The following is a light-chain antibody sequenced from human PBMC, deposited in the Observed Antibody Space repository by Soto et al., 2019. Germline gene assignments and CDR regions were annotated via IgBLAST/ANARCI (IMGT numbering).Light chain of an antibody. J-gene: IGLJ3*02. Sequence: QSALTQPASVSGSPGQSITISCTVTSSDVGGYNYVSWYQQHPGKAPKLMIYEVSNRPSGVSNRFSGSKSGNTASLTISGLQAEDEADYYCSSYTSSSLRVFGGGTKVTVL. V-gene: IGLV2-14*01. CDR1: SSDVGGYNY. CDR2: EVS. CDR3: SSYTSSSLRV.